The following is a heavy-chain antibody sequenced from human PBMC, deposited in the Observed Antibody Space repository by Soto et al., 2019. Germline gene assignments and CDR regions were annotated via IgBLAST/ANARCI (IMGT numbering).Heavy chain of an antibody. CDR2: ISWNSGSI. V-gene: IGHV3-9*01. D-gene: IGHD6-13*01. CDR3: AKDRMFSGTHGELDY. CDR1: GFTFYDYA. Sequence: SLRLSCAASGFTFYDYAIHFFRQSPFKGLEWVSGISWNSGSIGYADSVKGRFTISRDNAKNSLYLQMNSLRAEDTALYYCAKDRMFSGTHGELDYWGQGTLVTVSS. J-gene: IGHJ4*02.